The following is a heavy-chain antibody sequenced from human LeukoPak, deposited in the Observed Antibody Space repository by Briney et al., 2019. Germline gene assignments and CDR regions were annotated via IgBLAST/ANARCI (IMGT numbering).Heavy chain of an antibody. Sequence: GASVKVSCKASGYTFTGYYMHWVRQAPGQGLEWMGWINPNSGGTNYAQKFQGRVTMTRDTSISTAYMELSRLRSDDTAVYYCAREGVRMVTAMGAFDIWGQGTMVTVSS. V-gene: IGHV1-2*02. CDR2: INPNSGGT. J-gene: IGHJ3*02. D-gene: IGHD2-21*02. CDR3: AREGVRMVTAMGAFDI. CDR1: GYTFTGYY.